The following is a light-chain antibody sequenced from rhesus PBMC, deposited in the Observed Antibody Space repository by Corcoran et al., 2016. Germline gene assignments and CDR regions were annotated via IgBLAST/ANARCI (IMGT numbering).Light chain of an antibody. CDR1: QSIGSS. CDR3: QQSSSFPLT. V-gene: IGKV6-55*01. J-gene: IGKJ4*01. Sequence: EIVLTQSPAFQSVTLKEKVTITCQASQSIGSSLHWYQQKPDQSPKLLLKYASQSISGVPSRFSGSGSGTDFTLTINCLEAEDAATYYCQQSSSFPLTFGGGTKVELK. CDR2: YAS.